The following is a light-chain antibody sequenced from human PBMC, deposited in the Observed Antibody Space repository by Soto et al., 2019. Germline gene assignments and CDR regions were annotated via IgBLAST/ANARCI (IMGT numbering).Light chain of an antibody. Sequence: EIVLTQSPGTLSWSPGERATLSCRASQSLSRSYXAWXQQKPGQAPRLLIYGASSRATGIADRFSGSGSATDFTLTISRLEPEDFAVYYCQQYGSSPPTWTFGQGTKVDIK. CDR2: GAS. CDR1: QSLSRSY. J-gene: IGKJ1*01. V-gene: IGKV3-20*01. CDR3: QQYGSSPPTWT.